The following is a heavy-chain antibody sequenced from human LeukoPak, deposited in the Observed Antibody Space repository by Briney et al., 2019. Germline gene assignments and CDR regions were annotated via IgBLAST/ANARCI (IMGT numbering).Heavy chain of an antibody. V-gene: IGHV4-59*01. CDR1: GGSISSYH. CDR2: IYDIGST. J-gene: IGHJ3*02. CDR3: ACLTTADAFDI. Sequence: SETLSLTCTVSGGSISSYHWNWIRQSPGKGLEWIGYIYDIGSTTYNPSLKSRATISVDPSKNQFSLKLSSVTAADTAVYYCACLTTADAFDIWGQGTMVTVSS. D-gene: IGHD3-22*01.